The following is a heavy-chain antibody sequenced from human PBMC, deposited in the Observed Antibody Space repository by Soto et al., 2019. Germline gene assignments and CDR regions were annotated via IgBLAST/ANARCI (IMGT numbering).Heavy chain of an antibody. CDR3: ARVNSSWKAYNGYSP. D-gene: IGHD6-13*01. CDR2: ISYDGSNN. J-gene: IGHJ5*02. V-gene: IGHV3-30-3*01. Sequence: QVQLVESGGGVVQPGRSLRLSCAASGFTFSSYAMHWVRQAPGKGLEWVAVISYDGSNNYYADSVKGRFTTSRDNYKNTLYLQMNSLRAKDKAVYYGARVNSSWKAYNGYSPCGQGTLVTVSS. CDR1: GFTFSSYA.